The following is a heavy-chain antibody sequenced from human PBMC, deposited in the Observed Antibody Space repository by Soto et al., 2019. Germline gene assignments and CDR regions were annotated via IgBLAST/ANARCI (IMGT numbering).Heavy chain of an antibody. CDR1: GYTFTSYD. Sequence: QVQLVQSGAEVRTPGASVKVSCKASGYTFTSYDINWVRQATGQGPEWMGWMNPDSGNTGYVQKFQGRVTMTRNTAISTAYMELSSLRSEDTAVYYCARSVGGSNVNFDYWGLGTLVTVSS. D-gene: IGHD3-10*01. J-gene: IGHJ4*02. CDR3: ARSVGGSNVNFDY. CDR2: MNPDSGNT. V-gene: IGHV1-8*01.